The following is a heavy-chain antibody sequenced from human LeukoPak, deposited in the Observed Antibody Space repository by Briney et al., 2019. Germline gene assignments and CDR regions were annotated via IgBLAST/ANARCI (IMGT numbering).Heavy chain of an antibody. D-gene: IGHD1-26*01. Sequence: SQTLSLTCTVSGGSISSGDYYWSWIRQPPGKGLEWIGYIYYSGSTYYNPSLKSRVTISVDTPKNQFSLKLSSVTAADTAVYYCAREELQDAFDIWGQGTMVTVSS. J-gene: IGHJ3*02. CDR2: IYYSGST. V-gene: IGHV4-30-4*08. CDR3: AREELQDAFDI. CDR1: GGSISSGDYY.